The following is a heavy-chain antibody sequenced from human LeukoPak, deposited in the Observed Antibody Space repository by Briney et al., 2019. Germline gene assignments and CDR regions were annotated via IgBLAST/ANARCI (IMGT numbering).Heavy chain of an antibody. CDR3: AREGHVFLGVDYPDYYYYYIDV. CDR1: GGSISGGSYY. D-gene: IGHD3-3*01. V-gene: IGHV4-61*02. CDR2: IYTSGST. J-gene: IGHJ6*03. Sequence: SETVSLTCTVSGGSISGGSYYWSWIRQPAGKGLVWIGRIYTSGSTNYHPSLKSRVTISVDTSKNQFSLKLSSVTAADTATYYSAREGHVFLGVDYPDYYYYYIDVGSKESTVTVSS.